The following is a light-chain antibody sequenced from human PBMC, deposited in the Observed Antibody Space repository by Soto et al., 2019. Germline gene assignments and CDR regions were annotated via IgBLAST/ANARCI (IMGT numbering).Light chain of an antibody. CDR2: EVT. CDR1: SSDVGGYNY. J-gene: IGLJ2*01. Sequence: QSALTQPPSASGSPGQSVAISCTGTSSDVGGYNYVSWYQHHPGKAPKLIIYEVTKRPSGVPDRFSGSKSGNTASLTVSGXXXXXXXDYYCNSYAGTKNVVFGGGTKLTVL. V-gene: IGLV2-8*01. CDR3: NSYAGTKNVV.